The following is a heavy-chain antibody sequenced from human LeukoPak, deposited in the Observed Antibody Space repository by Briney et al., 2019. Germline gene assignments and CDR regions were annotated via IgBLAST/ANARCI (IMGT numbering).Heavy chain of an antibody. V-gene: IGHV3-11*04. CDR1: GFTFSGYS. J-gene: IGHJ3*02. CDR2: ISSSGRI. CDR3: ARDGNFDI. Sequence: GGSLRLSCAASGFTFSGYSMTWIRQAPGGGLEWVSHISSSGRIYADSVKGRFTISRDNAKNSLYLQMNSLRAEDTAVYYCARDGNFDIWGQGTIVTVSS.